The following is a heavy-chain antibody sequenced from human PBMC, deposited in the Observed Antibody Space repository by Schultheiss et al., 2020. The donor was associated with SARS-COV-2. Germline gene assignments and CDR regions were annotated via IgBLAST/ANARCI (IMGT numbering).Heavy chain of an antibody. V-gene: IGHV4-39*07. CDR1: GGSISSSSYY. CDR2: IYYSGST. Sequence: SQTLSLTCTVSGGSISSSSYYWGWIRQPPGKGLEWIGSIYYSGSTYYNPSLKSRVTISVDTSKNQFSLKLSSVTAADTAVYYCARVAEQRKFDYWGQGTLVTVSS. D-gene: IGHD6-25*01. J-gene: IGHJ4*02. CDR3: ARVAEQRKFDY.